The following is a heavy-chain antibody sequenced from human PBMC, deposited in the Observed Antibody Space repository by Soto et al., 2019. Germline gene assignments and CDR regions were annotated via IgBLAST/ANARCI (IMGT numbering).Heavy chain of an antibody. J-gene: IGHJ6*02. CDR3: ARERFGSGNSSIHYYYYGMDV. CDR1: GYTFTSYG. CDR2: ISAYNGNT. Sequence: ASVKVSCKASGYTFTSYGISWVRQAPGQGLEWMGWISAYNGNTNYAQKLQGRVTMTTDTSTSTAYMELRSLRSDDTAVYYCARERFGSGNSSIHYYYYGMDVWGQGTTVTVSS. D-gene: IGHD3-3*01. V-gene: IGHV1-18*01.